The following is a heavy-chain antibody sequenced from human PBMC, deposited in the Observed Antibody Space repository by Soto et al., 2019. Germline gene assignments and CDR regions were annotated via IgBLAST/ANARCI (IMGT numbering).Heavy chain of an antibody. CDR3: AKDVEGGSLFRGAFDY. J-gene: IGHJ4*02. D-gene: IGHD1-26*01. CDR1: RFTFTSYA. V-gene: IGHV3-23*01. CDR2: ISASGGAT. Sequence: PGGSLRLSCVASRFTFTSYAMSWVRQAPGKGLEWVAAISASGGATIHADSVKGRLTISRDNSKNTLYLQMNSRRAEDTAVYYCAKDVEGGSLFRGAFDYWGQGTQVTVSS.